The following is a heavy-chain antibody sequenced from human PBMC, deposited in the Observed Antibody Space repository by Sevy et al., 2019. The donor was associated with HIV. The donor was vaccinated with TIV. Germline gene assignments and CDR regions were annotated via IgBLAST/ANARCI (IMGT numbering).Heavy chain of an antibody. CDR2: ISAYNGNT. Sequence: ASVKVSCKASGYTFTSYGISWVRQAPGQGLEWMGWISAYNGNTNYAQKLQGRDTMTTDTSTSTAYMELRSLRSDDTAVYYCARTSIAVAGAEYFQHWGQGTLVTVSS. V-gene: IGHV1-18*01. CDR3: ARTSIAVAGAEYFQH. CDR1: GYTFTSYG. J-gene: IGHJ1*01. D-gene: IGHD6-19*01.